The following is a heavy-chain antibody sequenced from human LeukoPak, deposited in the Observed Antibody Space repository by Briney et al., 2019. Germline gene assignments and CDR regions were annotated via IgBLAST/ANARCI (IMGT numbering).Heavy chain of an antibody. V-gene: IGHV4-39*07. J-gene: IGHJ4*02. D-gene: IGHD2-21*02. CDR3: ARTLAYCGGDCYSVDY. CDR1: GGSISSSSYY. Sequence: SETLSLTCTVSGGSISSSSYYWGWIRQPPGKGLEWIGSIYYSGSTYYNPSLKSRVTISVDTSKNQFSLKLSSVTAADTAVYYCARTLAYCGGDCYSVDYWGQGTLVTVSS. CDR2: IYYSGST.